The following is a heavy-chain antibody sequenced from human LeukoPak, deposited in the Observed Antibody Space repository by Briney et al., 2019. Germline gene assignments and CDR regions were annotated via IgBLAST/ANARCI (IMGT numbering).Heavy chain of an antibody. V-gene: IGHV1-69*04. CDR3: ARADSSGWTGYGMDV. Sequence: ASAKVSCKASGGTFSGYAISWVRQAPGQGLEWMGRIIPILGIANYAQKFQGRVTITADKSTSTAYMELSSLRSEDTAVYYCARADSSGWTGYGMDVWGQGTTVTVSS. CDR1: GGTFSGYA. J-gene: IGHJ6*02. D-gene: IGHD6-19*01. CDR2: IIPILGIA.